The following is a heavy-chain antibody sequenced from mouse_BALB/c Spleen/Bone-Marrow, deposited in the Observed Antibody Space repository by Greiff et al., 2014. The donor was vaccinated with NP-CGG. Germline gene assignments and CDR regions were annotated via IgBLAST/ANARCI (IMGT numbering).Heavy chain of an antibody. CDR2: IYYSGTI. CDR3: ARYGNYFDV. J-gene: IGHJ1*01. CDR1: GISITTGNYR. D-gene: IGHD2-1*01. Sequence: EVKLMESGPGLVKPSQTVSLTCTVTGISITTGNYRWSWIRQFPGNKLEWIGYIYYSGTITYNPSLTSRTTTTRDASKNQFFLEMNSLTAEDTATYYCARYGNYFDVWGAGTTVTVSS. V-gene: IGHV3-5*02.